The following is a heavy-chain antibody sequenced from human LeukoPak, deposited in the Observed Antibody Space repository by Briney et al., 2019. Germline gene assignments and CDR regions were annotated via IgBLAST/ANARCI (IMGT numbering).Heavy chain of an antibody. CDR1: GLTFSSYA. Sequence: PGGSLRLSCAASGLTFSSYAMSWVSQAPGKGLEWVSAISGGGGSTYYADSVKGRFTISRDNAKNSLYLQMNSLRAEDTALYFWAKDSNWYSSSWYVIDYWGQGTLVTVSS. J-gene: IGHJ4*02. CDR2: ISGGGGST. D-gene: IGHD6-13*01. V-gene: IGHV3-23*01. CDR3: AKDSNWYSSSWYVIDY.